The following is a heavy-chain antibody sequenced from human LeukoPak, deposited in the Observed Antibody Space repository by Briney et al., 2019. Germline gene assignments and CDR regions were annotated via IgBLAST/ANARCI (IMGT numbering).Heavy chain of an antibody. V-gene: IGHV3-23*01. Sequence: PGGSLRLSCAASGFTFSSYAMSWVRQAPGKGLEWVSAISGSGGSTYYADSVKGRFTISRDNSKNTLYLQMNSLRAEDTAVYYCANLHDYGDYMGYWGQRTLVTVSS. J-gene: IGHJ4*02. CDR2: ISGSGGST. CDR1: GFTFSSYA. CDR3: ANLHDYGDYMGY. D-gene: IGHD4-17*01.